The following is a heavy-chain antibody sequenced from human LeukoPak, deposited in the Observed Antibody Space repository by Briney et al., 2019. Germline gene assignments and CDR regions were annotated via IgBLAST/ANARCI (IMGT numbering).Heavy chain of an antibody. CDR2: ISSSGRTI. J-gene: IGHJ4*02. D-gene: IGHD3-10*01. Sequence: GGSLRLSCAASGFTVSDYYMTWIRQAPGKGLEWVSYISSSGRTIHYADSVKGRFTISRDNAKDTVFLQMDGLRPEDMAVYYCARSYYCGSGTYAPPAGLWGQGTLVTASS. V-gene: IGHV3-11*04. CDR3: ARSYYCGSGTYAPPAGL. CDR1: GFTVSDYY.